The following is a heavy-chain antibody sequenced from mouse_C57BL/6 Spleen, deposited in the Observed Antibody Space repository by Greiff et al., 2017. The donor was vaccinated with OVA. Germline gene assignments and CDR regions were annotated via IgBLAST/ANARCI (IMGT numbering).Heavy chain of an antibody. J-gene: IGHJ1*03. V-gene: IGHV2-9-1*01. D-gene: IGHD2-1*01. CDR3: ARNLGLYFEDWYFDV. CDR2: IWTGGGT. Sequence: VQVVESGPGLVAPSQSLSITCTVSGFSLTSYAISWVRQPPGKGLEWLGVIWTGGGTNYNSALKSRLSISKDNSKSQVFLKMNSLQTDDTARYYCARNLGLYFEDWYFDVWGTGTTVTVSS. CDR1: GFSLTSYA.